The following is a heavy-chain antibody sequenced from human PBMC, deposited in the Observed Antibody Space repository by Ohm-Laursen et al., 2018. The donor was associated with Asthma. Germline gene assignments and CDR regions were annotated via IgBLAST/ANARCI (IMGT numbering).Heavy chain of an antibody. CDR3: AYEFGGSGDY. CDR1: GFIFNNDF. CDR2: TSGTGSVI. V-gene: IGHV3-11*04. Sequence: GSLRLSCAAPGFIFNNDFMSWIRQAPGKGLEWVSYTSGTGSVIYYADSVKGRFTISWDDAKNSLYLQMNSLRVDDTAVYYCAYEFGGSGDYWGQGTLVTVSS. D-gene: IGHD3-10*01. J-gene: IGHJ4*02.